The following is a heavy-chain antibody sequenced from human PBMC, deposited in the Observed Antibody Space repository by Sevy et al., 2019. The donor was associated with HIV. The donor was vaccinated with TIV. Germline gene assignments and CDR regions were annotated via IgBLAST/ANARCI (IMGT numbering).Heavy chain of an antibody. CDR3: VRASHVSGSYTNDY. D-gene: IGHD3-10*01. CDR1: GYTFTDYY. V-gene: IGHV1-2*02. J-gene: IGHJ4*02. Sequence: ASVKVSCRASGYTFTDYYLHWVRQAPGQRLEWMGWINPNNGGTEYAQRFQGRVAMTRDTSISTVYMELSRLRSDDTAVYYCVRASHVSGSYTNDYWGQGTLVTVSS. CDR2: INPNNGGT.